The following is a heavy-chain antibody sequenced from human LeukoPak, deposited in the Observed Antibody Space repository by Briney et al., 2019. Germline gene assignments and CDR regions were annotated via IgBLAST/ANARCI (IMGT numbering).Heavy chain of an antibody. V-gene: IGHV1-69*05. CDR3: ASGAYAISRAFDY. D-gene: IGHD2-8*01. Sequence: SVKVSCKASGYTFTSNDINWVRQATGQGLEWMGGIIPIFGTANYAQKFQGRVTITTDESTSKAYMELSSLRSEDTAVYYCASGAYAISRAFDYWGQGTLVTVSS. J-gene: IGHJ4*02. CDR1: GYTFTSND. CDR2: IIPIFGTA.